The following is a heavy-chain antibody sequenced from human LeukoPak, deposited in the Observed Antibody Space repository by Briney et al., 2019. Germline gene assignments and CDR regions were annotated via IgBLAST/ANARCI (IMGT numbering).Heavy chain of an antibody. D-gene: IGHD3-9*01. CDR2: ISGSGGIT. Sequence: GGSLRLSCAASEFTFSSYAMSWVRQAPGKGLEWVSAISGSGGITYYADSVKGRFTISRDNSKNTLYLQMNSLRAEDTAVYYCAKPNDLYDILTGYNYWGQGTLVTVSS. V-gene: IGHV3-23*01. J-gene: IGHJ4*02. CDR3: AKPNDLYDILTGYNY. CDR1: EFTFSSYA.